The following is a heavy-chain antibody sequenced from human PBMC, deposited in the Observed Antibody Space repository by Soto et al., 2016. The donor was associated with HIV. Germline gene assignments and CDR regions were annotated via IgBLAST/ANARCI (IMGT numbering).Heavy chain of an antibody. CDR3: ARLGIAVAGTLTPGLD. D-gene: IGHD6-19*01. J-gene: IGHJ4*02. V-gene: IGHV1-69*10. Sequence: QVQLVQSGAEVKKPGSSVKVSCKASGGTFSSYAISWVRQAPGQGLEWMGGIIPILGIANYAQKFQGRVTITADKSTSTAYMELSSLRSEDTAVYYCARLGIAVAGTLTPGLDWGQGTLVTVSS. CDR1: GGTFSSYA. CDR2: IIPILGIA.